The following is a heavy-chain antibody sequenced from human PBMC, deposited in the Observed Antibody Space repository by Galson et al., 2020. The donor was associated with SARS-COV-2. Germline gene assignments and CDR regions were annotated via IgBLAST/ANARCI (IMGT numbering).Heavy chain of an antibody. D-gene: IGHD3-16*01. Sequence: GGSLKISCAASGFTFSSYGMHWVRQAPGKGLEWVAVIWYDGSNKYYADSVKGRFTISRDNSKNTLYLQMNSLRAEDTAVYYCARDGDYDYVWGTPDWGQGTLVTVSS. CDR3: ARDGDYDYVWGTPD. CDR2: IWYDGSNK. CDR1: GFTFSSYG. J-gene: IGHJ4*02. V-gene: IGHV3-33*01.